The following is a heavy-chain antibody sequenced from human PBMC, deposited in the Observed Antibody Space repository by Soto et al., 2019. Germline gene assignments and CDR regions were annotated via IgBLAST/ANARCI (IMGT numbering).Heavy chain of an antibody. D-gene: IGHD6-19*01. CDR2: MNPNSGNT. CDR3: ARSSQGGLGLDY. J-gene: IGHJ4*02. V-gene: IGHV1-8*01. CDR1: GYTFTSYD. Sequence: ASVKVSCKASGYTFTSYDINWVRQATGQGLEWMGWMNPNSGNTGYAQKFQGRVTMTRNTSISTAYMELSSLRSEDTAVYYCARSSQGGLGLDYWGQGTLVTVSS.